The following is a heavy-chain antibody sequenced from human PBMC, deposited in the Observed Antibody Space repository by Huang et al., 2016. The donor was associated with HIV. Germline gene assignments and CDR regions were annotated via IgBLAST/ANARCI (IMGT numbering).Heavy chain of an antibody. Sequence: QVQLVQSGAEVKKPGASVKVSCKVSGYTLTELSIHWVRQAPGKGLEWRGGFDPEHGETIYAQNCQGRVTMTEDTSTDTAYMELHSLRPEDTAVYYCAAGYDTYYDIWGQGTMVIASS. J-gene: IGHJ3*02. CDR2: FDPEHGET. CDR3: AAGYDTYYDI. D-gene: IGHD2-21*01. CDR1: GYTLTELS. V-gene: IGHV1-24*01.